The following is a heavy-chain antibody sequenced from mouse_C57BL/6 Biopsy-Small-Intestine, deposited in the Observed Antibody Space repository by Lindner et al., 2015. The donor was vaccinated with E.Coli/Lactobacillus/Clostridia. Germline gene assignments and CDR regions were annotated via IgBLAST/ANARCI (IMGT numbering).Heavy chain of an antibody. Sequence: VQLQESGGGLVKPGGSLKLSCAASGFTFSSYAMSWVRQTPEKRLEWVATISDGGSYTYYPDNVKGRFTISRDNAENNLYLQMSHLKSEDTAMYYCARDGTGSSYWYFDVWGTGTTVTVSS. CDR3: ARDGTGSSYWYFDV. J-gene: IGHJ1*03. D-gene: IGHD1-1*01. CDR1: GFTFSSYA. V-gene: IGHV5-4*01. CDR2: ISDGGSYT.